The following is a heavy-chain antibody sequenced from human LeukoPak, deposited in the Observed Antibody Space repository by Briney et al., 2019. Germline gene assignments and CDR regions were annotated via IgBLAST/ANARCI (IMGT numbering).Heavy chain of an antibody. V-gene: IGHV1-18*01. Sequence: ASVKVSCKASGYTFTSYGISWVRQAPGQGLEWMGWISAYNGNTNYAQKLQGRVTMTTDTSTSTAYMELRSLRSDGTAVYYCARDSIQLWLRYYYYYMDVWGKGTTVTVSS. J-gene: IGHJ6*03. CDR2: ISAYNGNT. CDR3: ARDSIQLWLRYYYYYMDV. D-gene: IGHD5-18*01. CDR1: GYTFTSYG.